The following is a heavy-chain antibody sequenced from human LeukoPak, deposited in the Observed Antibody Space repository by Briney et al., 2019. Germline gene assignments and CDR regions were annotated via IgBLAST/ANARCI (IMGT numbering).Heavy chain of an antibody. D-gene: IGHD3-16*02. V-gene: IGHV1-18*01. CDR1: GYTFTSYG. CDR2: ISAYNGNT. Sequence: ASVKVSCNASGYTFTSYGISGVQQAPGQGLEWMGWISAYNGNTNYAQKLQGRVTMTTDTSTSAAYMELRSLRSDDTAVYYCARTLHVSFGGVIVFPDCWGQGTLVTVSS. CDR3: ARTLHVSFGGVIVFPDC. J-gene: IGHJ4*02.